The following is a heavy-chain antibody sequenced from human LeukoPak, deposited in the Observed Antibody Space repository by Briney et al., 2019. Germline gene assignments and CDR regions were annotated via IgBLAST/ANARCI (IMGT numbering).Heavy chain of an antibody. CDR2: IRRNGEST. V-gene: IGHV3-64*01. Sequence: GGSLRLSCTTSGFTCGDYAMSWFRQAPGKGLECVSAIRRNGESTYYANSVRGRFIISRDNSNNTLYLQMGSLRAEDMAVYYCARNGRGVHSEFDYWGQGTLVTVSS. CDR1: GFTCGDYA. CDR3: ARNGRGVHSEFDY. J-gene: IGHJ4*02. D-gene: IGHD1-26*01.